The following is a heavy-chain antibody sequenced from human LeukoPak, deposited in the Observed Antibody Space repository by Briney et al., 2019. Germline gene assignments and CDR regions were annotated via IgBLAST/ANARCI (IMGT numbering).Heavy chain of an antibody. D-gene: IGHD4-17*01. CDR2: ISYDGSNK. CDR1: GFTFSSYA. J-gene: IGHJ5*02. Sequence: GGSLRLSCAASGFTFSSYAMHWVRQASGKGLEWVAVISYDGSNKYYADSVKGRFTISRDNSKNTLYLQMNSLRAEDTAVYYCARERRLRRNWSGPWGQGTLVTVSS. CDR3: ARERRLRRNWSGP. V-gene: IGHV3-30-3*01.